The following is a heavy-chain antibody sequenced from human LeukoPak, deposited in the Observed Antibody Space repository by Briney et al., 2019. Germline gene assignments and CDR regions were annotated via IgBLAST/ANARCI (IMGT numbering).Heavy chain of an antibody. V-gene: IGHV3-9*03. J-gene: IGHJ1*01. CDR2: ISWNGGSI. CDR1: GFTFDDYA. CDR3: AKVGASGSHHEYFQH. D-gene: IGHD1-26*01. Sequence: PGGSLRLSCAASGFTFDDYAMHWVRQAPGKGLEWVSGISWNGGSISYADSVKGRFTISRDNAKNSLYLQMNSLRAEDMALYYCAKVGASGSHHEYFQHWGAGTLVTVSS.